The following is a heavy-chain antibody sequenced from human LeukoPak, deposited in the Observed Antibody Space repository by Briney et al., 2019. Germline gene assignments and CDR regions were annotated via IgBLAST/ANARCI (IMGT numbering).Heavy chain of an antibody. CDR1: GFMFDDYG. Sequence: GGSLRLSCAVSGFMFDDYGMSWVRQAPGKGLEWVSGINWYGGRTGYADSVEGRFTISRDNAKNKLYLQMNSLRAEDTALYYCARDYDYGDYPGYWGQGTLVTVSS. V-gene: IGHV3-20*04. J-gene: IGHJ4*02. CDR2: INWYGGRT. CDR3: ARDYDYGDYPGY. D-gene: IGHD4-17*01.